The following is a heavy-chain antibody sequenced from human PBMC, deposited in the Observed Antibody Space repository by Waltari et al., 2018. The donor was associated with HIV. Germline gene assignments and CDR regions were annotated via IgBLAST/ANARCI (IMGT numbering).Heavy chain of an antibody. CDR1: GFTFADSA. V-gene: IGHV3-9*01. J-gene: IGHJ2*01. CDR2: ISWNSCSI. Sequence: EVQLVASGGGLVPHGRPLRLSCVASGFTFADSAMHWVREAPGKGLEWFSCISWNSCSIGYADSVKGRFTISRDNAKNSLYLQMNSLRAEDTALYYCAKGQTLYWYFDLWGRGTLVTVSS. CDR3: AKGQTLYWYFDL.